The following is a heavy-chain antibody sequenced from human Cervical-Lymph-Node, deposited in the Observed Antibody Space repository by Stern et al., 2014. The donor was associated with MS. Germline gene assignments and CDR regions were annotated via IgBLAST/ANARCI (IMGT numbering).Heavy chain of an antibody. CDR1: GGTFSSYA. CDR2: IIPIFGTA. J-gene: IGHJ5*02. V-gene: IGHV1-69*01. D-gene: IGHD6-13*01. Sequence: VQLEESGAEVKKPGSSVKVSCKASGGTFSSYAISWVRQAPGQGLEWMGGIIPIFGTANYAQKFQGRVTITADESTSTAYMELSSLRSEDTAVYYCARDRGAAAVHINWFDPWGQGTLVTVSS. CDR3: ARDRGAAAVHINWFDP.